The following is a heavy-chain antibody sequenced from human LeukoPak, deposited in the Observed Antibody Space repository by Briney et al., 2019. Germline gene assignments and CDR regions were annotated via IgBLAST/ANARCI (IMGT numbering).Heavy chain of an antibody. Sequence: PGRSLRLSCAASGFTFSSYGMHWVRQAPGKGLEWVAVISYDGSNKYYADSVKGRFTISRDNSKNTLYLQMNSLRAEDTAVYYCAKDEEDTAMVLDSWGQGTLVTVSS. CDR3: AKDEEDTAMVLDS. CDR1: GFTFSSYG. D-gene: IGHD5-18*01. V-gene: IGHV3-30*18. J-gene: IGHJ4*02. CDR2: ISYDGSNK.